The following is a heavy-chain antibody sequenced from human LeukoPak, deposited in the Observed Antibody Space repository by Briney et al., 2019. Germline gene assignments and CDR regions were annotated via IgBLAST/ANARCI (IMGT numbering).Heavy chain of an antibody. CDR3: ARPQADWLLGAFDI. J-gene: IGHJ3*02. CDR1: GYSISSGYY. V-gene: IGHV4-38-2*01. D-gene: IGHD3-9*01. Sequence: SETLSLTCAVSGYSISSGYYWGWIRQPPGKGLEWIGSIYRSGSTYYNPSLKSRVTISVDTSKNQFSLKLSSVTAADTAVYYCARPQADWLLGAFDIWGQGTMVTVSS. CDR2: IYRSGST.